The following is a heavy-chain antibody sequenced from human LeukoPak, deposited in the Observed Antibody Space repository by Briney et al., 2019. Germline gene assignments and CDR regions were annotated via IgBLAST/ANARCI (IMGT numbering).Heavy chain of an antibody. CDR3: ARGGTTWYLGFDV. CDR1: GDSVSSNSAA. J-gene: IGHJ3*01. V-gene: IGHV6-1*01. D-gene: IGHD6-13*01. Sequence: SQTLSLTCAISGDSVSSNSAAWNWIRQSPSRGLEWLGRTYYRSKWYNDYAVSVKGRLTINPDTSKNQFSLQLNSVTPEATAVYYCARGGTTWYLGFDVWGQGTMVTVSS. CDR2: TYYRSKWYN.